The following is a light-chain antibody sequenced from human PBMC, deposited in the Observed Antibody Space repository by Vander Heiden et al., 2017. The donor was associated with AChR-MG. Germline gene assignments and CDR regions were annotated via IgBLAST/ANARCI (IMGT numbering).Light chain of an antibody. CDR3: QSYDSSLSGWV. V-gene: IGLV1-40*01. CDR2: GNS. CDR1: SSNIGAGYD. Sequence: QRLTSPCTGSSSNIGAGYDVHWYQQLPGTAPKLLIYGNSNRPSGVPDRFSGSKSGTSASLAITGLQAEDEADYYCQSYDSSLSGWVFGGGTKLTVL. J-gene: IGLJ3*02.